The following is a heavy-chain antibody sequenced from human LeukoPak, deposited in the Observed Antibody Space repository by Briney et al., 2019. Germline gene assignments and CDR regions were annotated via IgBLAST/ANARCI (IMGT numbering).Heavy chain of an antibody. D-gene: IGHD3-22*01. CDR1: GFTFGDYA. CDR3: TREPERYYDSSGYPPWGMDV. J-gene: IGHJ6*02. CDR2: IRSKAYGGTT. V-gene: IGHV3-49*04. Sequence: GGSLILSCTASGFTFGDYAMSWVRQAPGKGLEWVGFIRSKAYGGTTEYAASVKGRFTISRDGSKSIAYPQMNSLKTEDTAVYYCTREPERYYDSSGYPPWGMDVWGQGTTVTVSS.